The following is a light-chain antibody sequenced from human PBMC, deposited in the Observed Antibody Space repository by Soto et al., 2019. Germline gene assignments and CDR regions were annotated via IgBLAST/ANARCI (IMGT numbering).Light chain of an antibody. CDR1: QSLLHSNGYNY. CDR3: AQGLQTPIT. J-gene: IGKJ5*01. CDR2: LRS. Sequence: DIVMTQSPLSLPVNPGEPASISCRSSQSLLHSNGYNYLDWYLQKPGQSPQLLIYLRSYRASGVPARFSGGGSGTEFTLKISRVEAEDVGIYYCAQGLQTPITFGQGTRLEIK. V-gene: IGKV2-28*01.